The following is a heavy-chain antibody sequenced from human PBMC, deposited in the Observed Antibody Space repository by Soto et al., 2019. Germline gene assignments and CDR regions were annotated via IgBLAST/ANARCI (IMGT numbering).Heavy chain of an antibody. CDR3: ARLYGSGSYYTGGWFDS. J-gene: IGHJ5*01. CDR1: GGSIISSSYY. CDR2: IYYSGST. Sequence: QLQLQESGPGLVKPSETLSLTCTVSGGSIISSSYYWGWIRQPPGKGLEWIGSIYYSGSTYYNPSLKSRVTISVDTSKNQFSLNLSSVTAADTAVYYCARLYGSGSYYTGGWFDSWGQGTLVTVSS. V-gene: IGHV4-39*01. D-gene: IGHD3-10*01.